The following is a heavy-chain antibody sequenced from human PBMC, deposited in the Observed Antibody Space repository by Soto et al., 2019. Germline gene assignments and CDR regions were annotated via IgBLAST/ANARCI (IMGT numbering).Heavy chain of an antibody. Sequence: PGESLKIACQCYGYNSRAYWHGWVRQMPVKGLEWMGIIFPGESDTRYRPSFQGQLTISVDRSINTAYLQWRSRKASDTAMYFCARGGIIGNQPYYWGQGTQVTLSS. CDR1: GYNSRAYW. CDR3: ARGGIIGNQPYY. J-gene: IGHJ4*02. V-gene: IGHV5-51*01. D-gene: IGHD1-20*01. CDR2: IFPGESDT.